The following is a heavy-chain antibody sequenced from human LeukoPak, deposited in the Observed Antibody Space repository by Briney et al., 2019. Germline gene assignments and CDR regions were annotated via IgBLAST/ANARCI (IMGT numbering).Heavy chain of an antibody. CDR1: GFTLSSYG. Sequence: GGSLRLSCAASGFTLSSYGMHWVRQAPGKGLEWVAVIWYDGSNKYYADSVKGRFTISRDNSKNTLYLQMNSLRAEDTAVYYCARPPTTNYYYYMDVWGKGTTVTVSS. V-gene: IGHV3-33*01. J-gene: IGHJ6*03. CDR2: IWYDGSNK. D-gene: IGHD1-1*01. CDR3: ARPPTTNYYYYMDV.